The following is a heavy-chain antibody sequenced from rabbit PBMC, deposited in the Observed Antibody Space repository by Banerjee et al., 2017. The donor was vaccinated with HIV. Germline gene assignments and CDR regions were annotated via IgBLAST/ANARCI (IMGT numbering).Heavy chain of an antibody. CDR3: ARRDYNYLTGDYATTMGLKL. CDR2: IYAGSSGST. CDR1: GFSFSSSYW. D-gene: IGHD2-1*01. J-gene: IGHJ6*01. Sequence: QEQLEESGGDLVKPGASLTLTCTASGFSFSSSYWICWVRQAPGKGLEWIACIYAGSSGSTYYASWAKGRFTISKTSSTTVTLQMTSLTAADTATYFCARRDYNYLTGDYATTMGLKLWGPGTLVTVS. V-gene: IGHV1S45*01.